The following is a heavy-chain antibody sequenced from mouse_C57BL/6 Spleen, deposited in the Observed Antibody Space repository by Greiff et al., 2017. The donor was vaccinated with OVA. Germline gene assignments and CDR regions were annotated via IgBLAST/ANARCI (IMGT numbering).Heavy chain of an antibody. J-gene: IGHJ4*01. D-gene: IGHD1-1*01. Sequence: VQLQQSGAELARPGASVKLSCKASGYTFTSYGISWVKQRTGQGLEWIGEIYPRSGNTYYNEKFKGKATLTADKSSSPAYMELRSLTSEDSAVYFCARKGDYGSSYEAMDYWGQGTSVTVSS. V-gene: IGHV1-81*01. CDR3: ARKGDYGSSYEAMDY. CDR1: GYTFTSYG. CDR2: IYPRSGNT.